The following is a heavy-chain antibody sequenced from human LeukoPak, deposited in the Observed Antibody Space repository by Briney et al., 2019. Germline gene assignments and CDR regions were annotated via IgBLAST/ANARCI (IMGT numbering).Heavy chain of an antibody. CDR1: GFTFGVSW. CDR3: AKDRGWNTFDY. CDR2: IKEDGGAK. D-gene: IGHD1/OR15-1a*01. V-gene: IGHV3-7*01. J-gene: IGHJ4*02. Sequence: TGGSLRLSCAASGFTFGVSWMSWVRQAPGKGLEWVANIKEDGGAKNYVDSVKGRLTISRDNAKSSLFLQMNSLRVEDTAVYYCAKDRGWNTFDYWGQGTLVTVSS.